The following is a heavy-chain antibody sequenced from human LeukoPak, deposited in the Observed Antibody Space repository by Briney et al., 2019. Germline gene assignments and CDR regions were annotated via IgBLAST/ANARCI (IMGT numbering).Heavy chain of an antibody. CDR2: ISISGGST. V-gene: IGHV3-23*01. CDR3: ANRGSGGTYYFDY. D-gene: IGHD2-15*01. CDR1: GFTFSNYA. J-gene: IGHJ4*02. Sequence: GGSLRLSCAASGFTFSNYAMCWVRQAPGKGLEWVSVISISGGSTYYADSVKGRFTISRDNSKNTLYLQMNSLRAEDTAVYYCANRGSGGTYYFDYWGQGTLVTVSS.